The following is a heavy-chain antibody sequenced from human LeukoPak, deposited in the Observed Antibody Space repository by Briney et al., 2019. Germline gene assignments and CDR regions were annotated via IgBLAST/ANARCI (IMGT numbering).Heavy chain of an antibody. CDR3: AKAIHSSSSGVVDY. J-gene: IGHJ4*02. CDR1: GFIFSNYA. Sequence: RGSLRLSCAAPGFIFSNYAMHWVRQTPGKGLERVTFIRYDGSNKYYAESVKGRFTISRDNSKNTLYLQMNSLRAEDTAVYYCAKAIHSSSSGVVDYWGQGTLVTVSS. V-gene: IGHV3-30*02. D-gene: IGHD6-6*01. CDR2: IRYDGSNK.